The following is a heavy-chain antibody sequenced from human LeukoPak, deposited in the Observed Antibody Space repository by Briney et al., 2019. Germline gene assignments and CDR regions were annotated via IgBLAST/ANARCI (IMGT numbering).Heavy chain of an antibody. D-gene: IGHD6-13*01. Sequence: ASVKVSCKASGYTFTGYYMHWVRQAPGQGLEWMGWINPNSGGTNYAQKFQGRVTMTRDTSISTAYMELSRLRSDDTAVYYCARRARYSSSWYLLDYWGQGTLVTASS. V-gene: IGHV1-2*02. CDR3: ARRARYSSSWYLLDY. J-gene: IGHJ4*02. CDR2: INPNSGGT. CDR1: GYTFTGYY.